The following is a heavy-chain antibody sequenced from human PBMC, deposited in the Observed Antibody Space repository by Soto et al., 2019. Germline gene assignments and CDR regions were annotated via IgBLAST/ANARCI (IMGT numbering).Heavy chain of an antibody. V-gene: IGHV3-23*01. J-gene: IGHJ4*02. CDR3: AQGPPGVILAVPLDG. Sequence: EVQLLESGGGLVQPGGSLRLTCAVYGFTLSSYAMNWVRQAPGKGLEWVSGISGSDDSTRYAYSAKGRFTISRDNSKNTLYLHMNILRVEDTAVYYCAQGPPGVILAVPLDGWGQGSLVTVSS. CDR2: ISGSDDST. D-gene: IGHD2-2*01. CDR1: GFTLSSYA.